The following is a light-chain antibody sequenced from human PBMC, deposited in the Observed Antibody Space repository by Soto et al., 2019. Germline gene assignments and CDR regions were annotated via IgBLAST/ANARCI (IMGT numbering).Light chain of an antibody. CDR1: QGIRNF. V-gene: IGKV1-27*01. Sequence: DIQMTQSPTSLSASVGDRVTITCRASQGIRNFVAWYQQKPGKAPKLLIYEASTLQSGVPSRFSGSGSGTDLTLTITSLQPEDVATYSCQKYSSVPVFGPGTKVEIK. CDR2: EAS. CDR3: QKYSSVPV. J-gene: IGKJ3*01.